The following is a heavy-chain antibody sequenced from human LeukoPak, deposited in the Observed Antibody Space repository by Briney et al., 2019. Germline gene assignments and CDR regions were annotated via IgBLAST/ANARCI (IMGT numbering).Heavy chain of an antibody. D-gene: IGHD2-2*01. CDR3: ARCTASCYAYALDV. Sequence: GGSLRLSCATSGFTFNNNAMSWVRQAPGKGLEWVSAINGGGDATEYADSVKGRFTISRDNSKNTLYLQMNSLRPDDTAVYYCARCTASCYAYALDVWRRGTLLTVSS. CDR1: GFTFNNNA. J-gene: IGHJ3*01. V-gene: IGHV3-23*01. CDR2: INGGGDAT.